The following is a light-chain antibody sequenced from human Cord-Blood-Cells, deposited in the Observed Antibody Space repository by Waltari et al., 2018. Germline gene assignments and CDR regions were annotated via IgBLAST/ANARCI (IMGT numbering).Light chain of an antibody. V-gene: IGKV4-1*01. Sequence: DLVMTQSPDSLAVSLGERATLNCKSSPSVLYSSNNKNYLAWSQQKPGQPPKLPIYWASTRESGVPDRLSGSGSGTEFTLTISSLQAEDVAVYYCQQDYSTPYSFGQGTKLEIK. J-gene: IGKJ2*03. CDR2: WAS. CDR1: PSVLYSSNNKNY. CDR3: QQDYSTPYS.